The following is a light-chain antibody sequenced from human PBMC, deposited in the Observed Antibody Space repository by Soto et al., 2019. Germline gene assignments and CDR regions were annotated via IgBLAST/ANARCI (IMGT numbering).Light chain of an antibody. CDR3: SSYAGRNKYV. CDR1: SSDVGGYNY. Sequence: QSVLPKPPSATGSPGESVTISCTGTSSDVGGYNYVSWYQQYPGKAPRLMIHDVIKRPSGVPDRFSASKSGNTAFLTVSGLQAEDEADYYCSSYAGRNKYVFGTGTKVTVL. J-gene: IGLJ1*01. CDR2: DVI. V-gene: IGLV2-8*01.